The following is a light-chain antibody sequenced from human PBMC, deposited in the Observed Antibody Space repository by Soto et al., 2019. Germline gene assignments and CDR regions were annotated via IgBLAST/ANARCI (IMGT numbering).Light chain of an antibody. CDR1: SGHSSYA. J-gene: IGLJ3*02. CDR2: VNSDGSH. V-gene: IGLV4-69*01. Sequence: QLVLTQSPSASASLGASDKLTYTLSSGHSSYAIAWHQQQPEKGPRYLMKVNSDGSHSKGDGIPDRFSGSSSGAERYLTISSLQSEDEADFYCQTWGTGSWVFGGGTKLTVL. CDR3: QTWGTGSWV.